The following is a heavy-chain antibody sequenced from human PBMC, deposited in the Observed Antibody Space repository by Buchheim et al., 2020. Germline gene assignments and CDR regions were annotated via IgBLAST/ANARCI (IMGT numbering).Heavy chain of an antibody. CDR2: ISSSGSTK. D-gene: IGHD1-1*01. Sequence: EVQLVESGGGLVLPGGSLRLSCAVAGFTFSSFEMNWVRQAPGKGLEWVSYISSSGSTKYYADSVRGRFTLSRDNAENSMYLQKNSLRVEDTAAYYCASLKGRTGTGYGMDVWGQGTT. V-gene: IGHV3-48*03. CDR3: ASLKGRTGTGYGMDV. J-gene: IGHJ6*02. CDR1: GFTFSSFE.